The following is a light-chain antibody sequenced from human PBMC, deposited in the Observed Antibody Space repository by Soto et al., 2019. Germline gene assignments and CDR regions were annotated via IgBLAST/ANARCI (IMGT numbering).Light chain of an antibody. CDR1: SSDVGSYNL. CDR3: CSYAGSSTS. V-gene: IGLV2-23*02. J-gene: IGLJ1*01. CDR2: EVS. Sequence: QSVLTQPASVSGSPGQSITISCTGTSSDVGSYNLVSWYQQHPGKAPKLMIYEVSKRPSGFSNRFSSSKSGNTASLTISGLQAEDEADYYCCSYAGSSTSFGTGTQVTVL.